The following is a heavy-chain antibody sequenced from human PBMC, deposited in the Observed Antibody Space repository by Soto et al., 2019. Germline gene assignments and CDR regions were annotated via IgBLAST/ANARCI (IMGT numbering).Heavy chain of an antibody. J-gene: IGHJ4*02. CDR1: GGSFSGYY. CDR2: INHSGST. CDR3: ARGLGITGTTALDY. Sequence: SETLSLTCAVYGGSFSGYYWSWIRQPPGKGLEWIGEINHSGSTNYNPSLKSRVTISVDTSKNQFSLKLSSVTAADTAVYYCARGLGITGTTALDYCGQGTLFTVSS. V-gene: IGHV4-34*01. D-gene: IGHD1-7*01.